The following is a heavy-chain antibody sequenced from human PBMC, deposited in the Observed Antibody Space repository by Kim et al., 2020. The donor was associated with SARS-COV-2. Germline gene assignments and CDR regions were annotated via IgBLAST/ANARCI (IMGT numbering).Heavy chain of an antibody. CDR2: T. D-gene: IGHD1-26*01. Sequence: TDYAAPVKGRFTISRDVSKNTLYLQMNSLKTEDTAVYYCTTGRSYSIFDYWGQGTLVTVSS. V-gene: IGHV3-15*01. CDR3: TTGRSYSIFDY. J-gene: IGHJ4*02.